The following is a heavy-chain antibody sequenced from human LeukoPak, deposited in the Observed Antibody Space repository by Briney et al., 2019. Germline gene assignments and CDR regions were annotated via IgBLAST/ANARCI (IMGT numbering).Heavy chain of an antibody. Sequence: SETPSLTCAVYDRSFRNYFWTWIRQPPGKGLEWIGETTVRGNINYTPSLKSRVTISADTSKNQFSLKLRSVTAADTAVYYCARGGFYGSGGPTDFWGQGTLVAVSS. V-gene: IGHV4-34*01. CDR2: TTVRGNI. J-gene: IGHJ4*02. D-gene: IGHD3-10*01. CDR1: DRSFRNYF. CDR3: ARGGFYGSGGPTDF.